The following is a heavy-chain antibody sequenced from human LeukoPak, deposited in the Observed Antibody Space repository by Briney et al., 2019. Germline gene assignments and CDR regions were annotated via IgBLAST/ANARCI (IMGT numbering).Heavy chain of an antibody. CDR3: ARGTQTIFGVIDY. CDR2: IHPNHCGT. Sequence: ASVKVSCKTSGYTITGYYMHWVRQAPGQGLVWMGWIHPNHCGTIYARSFQGRVTMTSDTSISTAYLELNSLISDDTAMYFCARGTQTIFGVIDYWGQGTLVTVSS. D-gene: IGHD3-3*01. CDR1: GYTITGYY. V-gene: IGHV1-2*02. J-gene: IGHJ4*02.